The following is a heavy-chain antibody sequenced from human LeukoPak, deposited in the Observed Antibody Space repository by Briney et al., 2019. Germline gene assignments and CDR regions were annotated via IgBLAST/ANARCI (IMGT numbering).Heavy chain of an antibody. J-gene: IGHJ4*02. D-gene: IGHD3-9*01. Sequence: RPGGSLRLSCAASGFTFDDYGMSWVRQAPGKGLEWVSGINWNGGSTGYADSVKGRFTISRDNAKNSLYLQMNSLRAEDTALYYCASFGSNYDILTGDYWGQGTPVTVSS. V-gene: IGHV3-20*04. CDR1: GFTFDDYG. CDR2: INWNGGST. CDR3: ASFGSNYDILTGDY.